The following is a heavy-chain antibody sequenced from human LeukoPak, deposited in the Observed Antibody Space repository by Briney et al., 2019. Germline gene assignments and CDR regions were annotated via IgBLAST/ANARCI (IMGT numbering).Heavy chain of an antibody. CDR1: GFTFSSYG. CDR2: ISYDGSNK. Sequence: GGSLRLSCAASGFTFSSYGMHWVRQAPGKGLEWVAVISYDGSNKYYADSVKGRFTISRDNSKNMIYLQMNSLRAEDTTVYYCAKDYGDSKYYFDYWGQGTLVTVSS. CDR3: AKDYGDSKYYFDY. D-gene: IGHD4-17*01. J-gene: IGHJ4*02. V-gene: IGHV3-30*18.